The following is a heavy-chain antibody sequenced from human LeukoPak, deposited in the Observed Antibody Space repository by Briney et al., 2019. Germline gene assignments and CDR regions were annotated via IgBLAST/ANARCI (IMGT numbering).Heavy chain of an antibody. D-gene: IGHD3-22*01. V-gene: IGHV4-39*01. Sequence: SETLSLTCTVSGGSIRSSSYYWGWIRQPPGKGLEWIGSIYYSGSTNYKPSLSSRVTISVDTSKNRFSLKLSSVTAADTAVYYCARHAGSYYTYNFDYWGQGTLVTVSS. CDR3: ARHAGSYYTYNFDY. CDR2: IYYSGST. J-gene: IGHJ4*02. CDR1: GGSIRSSSYY.